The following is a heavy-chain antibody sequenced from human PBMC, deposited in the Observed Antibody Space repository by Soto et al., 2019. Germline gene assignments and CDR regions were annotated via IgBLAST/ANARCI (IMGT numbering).Heavy chain of an antibody. J-gene: IGHJ5*01. CDR1: TISINVHG. CDR2: ISNDGRVQ. V-gene: IGHV3-30*03. CDR3: ARDIWSGGYKWFDS. Sequence: AGGSLRLSCTSSTISINVHGIQWVRQAPAKGLEWVAFISNDGRVQYYADSVKGRFTISRDYSKNMVDLQMNSLRNEETAVYYCARDIWSGGYKWFDSWGPGTLVT. D-gene: IGHD3-3*01.